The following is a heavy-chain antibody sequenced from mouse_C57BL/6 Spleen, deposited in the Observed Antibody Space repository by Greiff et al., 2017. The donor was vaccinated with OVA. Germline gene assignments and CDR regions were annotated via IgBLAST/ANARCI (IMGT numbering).Heavy chain of an antibody. D-gene: IGHD1-1*01. CDR1: GYTFTGYL. V-gene: IGHV1-9*01. CDR3: ARSYGSRYYYAMDY. Sequence: QVQLQQSGAELIKPGASVKLSCKATGYTFTGYLIEWVKQRPGPGLEWIGEILPGSGSTNYNEKFKGKAPFTADTSSNTAYMQLSSLTTEDSAIYDCARSYGSRYYYAMDYWGQGTSVTVSS. J-gene: IGHJ4*01. CDR2: ILPGSGST.